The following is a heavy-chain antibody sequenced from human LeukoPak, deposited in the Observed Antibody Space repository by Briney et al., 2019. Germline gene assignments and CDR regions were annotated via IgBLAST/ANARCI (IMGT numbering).Heavy chain of an antibody. V-gene: IGHV1-2*02. CDR2: INPNSGGT. Sequence: ASVKVSCKASGYTFTGYYMHWVRQAPGQGLEWMGWINPNSGGTNYAQKFQGRVTMTGDTSISTAYMELSRLRSDDTAVYYCAREGGRRLRYFDWLLFYWGQGTLVTVSS. J-gene: IGHJ4*02. D-gene: IGHD3-9*01. CDR1: GYTFTGYY. CDR3: AREGGRRLRYFDWLLFY.